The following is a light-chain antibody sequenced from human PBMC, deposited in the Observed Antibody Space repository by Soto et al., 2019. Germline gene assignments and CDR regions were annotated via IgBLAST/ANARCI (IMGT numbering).Light chain of an antibody. CDR1: QSFSSSY. CDR3: QQRSNWPWT. Sequence: EIVMTQSPATLSVSPGERATLSCRASQSFSSSYLDWYQQKPGKAPRLLIYAASTRATGIPARFSGSGSGTDFTLTISSLEPEDFAVYYCQQRSNWPWTFGQGTKVDIK. J-gene: IGKJ1*01. V-gene: IGKV3D-20*02. CDR2: AAS.